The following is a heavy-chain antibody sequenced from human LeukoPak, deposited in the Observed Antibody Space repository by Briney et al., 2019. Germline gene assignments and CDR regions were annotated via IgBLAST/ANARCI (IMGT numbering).Heavy chain of an antibody. D-gene: IGHD6-19*01. CDR1: GYTFTSYG. V-gene: IGHV1-18*01. CDR3: ARGLSIAVAGNSFFDY. CDR2: ISAYNGNT. Sequence: ASVKVSCKASGYTFTSYGISWVRQAPGQGLEWMGWISAYNGNTNYAQKLQGRVTMTTDTSTSTAYMELRSLRSDDTAVYYCARGLSIAVAGNSFFDYWGQGTLVTVSS. J-gene: IGHJ4*02.